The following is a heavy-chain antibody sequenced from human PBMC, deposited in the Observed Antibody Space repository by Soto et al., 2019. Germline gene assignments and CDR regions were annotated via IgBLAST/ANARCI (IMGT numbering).Heavy chain of an antibody. CDR1: GFTFSDYY. V-gene: IGHV3-11*01. D-gene: IGHD6-13*01. Sequence: QVQLVESGGGLVKPGGSLRLSCAASGFTFSDYYMSWIRQAPGKGLEWVSYISSSGSTIYYAGSVKGRFTISRDNAKNSLYLQMNSLRAEDTAVYYCASDLREAISSFDPWFDPWGQETLVTVSS. CDR3: ASDLREAISSFDPWFDP. J-gene: IGHJ5*02. CDR2: ISSSGSTI.